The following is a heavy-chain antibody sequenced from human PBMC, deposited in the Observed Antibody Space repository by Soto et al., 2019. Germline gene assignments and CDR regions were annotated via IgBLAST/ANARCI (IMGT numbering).Heavy chain of an antibody. D-gene: IGHD2-2*01. CDR3: ARSQGSSTSLEIYYYYYYGMDV. Sequence: QVQLVQSGAEVKKPGSSVKVSCKASGGTFSSYAISWVRQAPGQGLEWMGGIIPISGTANYALKFQDRVTITADESTSTVYMELSSLRSEDTAVYFCARSQGSSTSLEIYYYYYYGMDVWGQGTTVTVSS. J-gene: IGHJ6*02. CDR1: GGTFSSYA. CDR2: IIPISGTA. V-gene: IGHV1-69*01.